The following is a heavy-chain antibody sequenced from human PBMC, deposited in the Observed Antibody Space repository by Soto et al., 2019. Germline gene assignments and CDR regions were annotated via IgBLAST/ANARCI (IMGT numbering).Heavy chain of an antibody. Sequence: ASVKVSCKTSGYTFTSYGISWVRQAPGQGLEWMGWISAYNGNTNYAQKLQGRVTMTTDTSTSTAYMELRSLRSDDTAVYYCARDGDGYYYYGMDVWSQGTTVTVSS. J-gene: IGHJ6*02. CDR1: GYTFTSYG. CDR3: ARDGDGYYYYGMDV. CDR2: ISAYNGNT. D-gene: IGHD7-27*01. V-gene: IGHV1-18*01.